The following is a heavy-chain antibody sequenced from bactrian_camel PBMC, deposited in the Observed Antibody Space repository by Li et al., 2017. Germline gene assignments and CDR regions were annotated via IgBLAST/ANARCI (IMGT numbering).Heavy chain of an antibody. Sequence: VQLVESGGGWVQPGGSLRLSCAASGFTFSSYAMGWVRQAPGKGLEWVSSINRNGDTTYYVDSVKGRFTISRDNPKNTLYLQLNSLRTEDTAMYYCVKLSGYSTWHADFWGQGTQVTVS. V-gene: IGHV3S31*01. J-gene: IGHJ4*01. D-gene: IGHD7*01. CDR3: VKLSGYSTWHADF. CDR1: GFTFSSYA. CDR2: INRNGDTT.